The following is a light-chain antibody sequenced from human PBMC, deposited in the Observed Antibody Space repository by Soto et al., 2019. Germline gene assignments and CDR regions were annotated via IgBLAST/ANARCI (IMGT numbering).Light chain of an antibody. CDR3: QQYDNSPLYT. Sequence: EIVLTQSPGTLSLSPGDRATLSCRASQSFNSNYLAWYQQKPGQAPRLLIYGASGRAAGIPDRFGGSGSGPGFTLTISRLEPEDFAVYYSQQYDNSPLYTFGQGTKLEIK. V-gene: IGKV3-20*01. CDR1: QSFNSNY. CDR2: GAS. J-gene: IGKJ2*01.